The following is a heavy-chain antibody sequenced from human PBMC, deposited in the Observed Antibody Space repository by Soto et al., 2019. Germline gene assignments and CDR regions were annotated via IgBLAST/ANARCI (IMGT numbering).Heavy chain of an antibody. CDR3: ARVNGIVTGTIYYFDY. D-gene: IGHD1-20*01. CDR1: GGSISRGDYY. J-gene: IGHJ4*02. Sequence: PSETLSLTCTVSGGSISRGDYYGSWIRPPPGKGLEWIGYIYYSGSTYYNPSLKSRVTISVDTSKNQFSLKLSSVTAADTAVYYCARVNGIVTGTIYYFDYWGQGTLVTVSS. CDR2: IYYSGST. V-gene: IGHV4-30-4*01.